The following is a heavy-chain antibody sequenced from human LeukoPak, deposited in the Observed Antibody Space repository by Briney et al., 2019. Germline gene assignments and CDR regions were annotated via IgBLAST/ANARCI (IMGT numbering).Heavy chain of an antibody. J-gene: IGHJ5*02. Sequence: PGGSLRLSCAVSGITLSNYGMSWVRQAPGKGLEWVSAISGSGGSTYYADSVKGRFTISRDNSKNTLYLQMNSLRAEDTAVYYCAKDQAAAGTRWFDPWGQGTLVTVSS. CDR2: ISGSGGST. CDR3: AKDQAAAGTRWFDP. V-gene: IGHV3-23*01. D-gene: IGHD6-13*01. CDR1: GITLSNYG.